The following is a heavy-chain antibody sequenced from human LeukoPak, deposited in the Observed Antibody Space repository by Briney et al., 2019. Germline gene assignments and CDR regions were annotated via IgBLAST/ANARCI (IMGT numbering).Heavy chain of an antibody. V-gene: IGHV1-69*06. CDR2: IIPIFGTA. Sequence: ASVKVSCTASGGTFSSYAISWVRQAPGQGLEWMGGIIPIFGTANYAQKFQGRVTITADKSTSTAYMELSSLRSEDTAVYYCATPERYYYDSSGLGRELFDYWGQGTLVTVSS. CDR1: GGTFSSYA. D-gene: IGHD3-22*01. J-gene: IGHJ4*02. CDR3: ATPERYYYDSSGLGRELFDY.